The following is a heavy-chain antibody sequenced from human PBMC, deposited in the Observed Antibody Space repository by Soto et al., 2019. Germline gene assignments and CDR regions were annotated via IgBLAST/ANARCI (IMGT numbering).Heavy chain of an antibody. CDR2: INPNSGGT. J-gene: IGHJ4*02. CDR1: GYTFTGYY. V-gene: IGHV1-2*02. D-gene: IGHD1-1*01. Sequence: QVQLVQSGAEVKKPGASVKVYCKASGYTFTGYYMHWVRQAPGQGFEWMGWINPNSGGTNYAQKFQGRVTMTRDTSISTVYMELSRLRSDDTAVYYCAGNWNDGDDYFDYWGQGTLVTVSS. CDR3: AGNWNDGDDYFDY.